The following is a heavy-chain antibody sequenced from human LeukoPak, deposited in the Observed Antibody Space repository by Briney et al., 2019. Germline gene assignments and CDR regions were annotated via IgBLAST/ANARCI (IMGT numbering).Heavy chain of an antibody. J-gene: IGHJ3*02. CDR2: IGTVGDT. CDR1: GFTFSSSD. Sequence: AGGPLRLSCAASGFTFSSSDMHWVRQSTGKGLEGVSSIGTVGDTYYAASVKGRFTISRENDKNSLYLQMNSLRDGDTAVYYCARDYYYDSSGYPDAFDIWGQGTMVTVSS. CDR3: ARDYYYDSSGYPDAFDI. V-gene: IGHV3-13*01. D-gene: IGHD3-22*01.